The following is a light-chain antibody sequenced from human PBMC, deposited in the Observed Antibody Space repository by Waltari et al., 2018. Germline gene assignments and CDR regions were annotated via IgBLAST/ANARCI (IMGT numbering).Light chain of an antibody. CDR3: QSYDSSLSAPVV. V-gene: IGLV1-40*01. Sequence: QSVLTQPPSVSGAPGQRVTISCTGSSSNIGAGYDVHWYQQLPGTAPKLLIYGNSKRPPGAPDRFSGSKSGTSASLAITGLQAEDEADYYCQSYDSSLSAPVVFGGGTKLTVL. CDR2: GNS. J-gene: IGLJ2*01. CDR1: SSNIGAGYD.